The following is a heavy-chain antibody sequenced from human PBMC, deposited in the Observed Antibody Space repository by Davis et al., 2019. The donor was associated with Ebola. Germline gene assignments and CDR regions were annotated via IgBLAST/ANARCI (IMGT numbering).Heavy chain of an antibody. V-gene: IGHV3-73*01. CDR3: TRHPVAAAGTGFDP. Sequence: GESLKTSCAASGFTFSGSAMHWVRQASGKGLEWVGRIRSKANSYATAYAASVKGRFTISSDDSKNTAYLQMNSLKTEDTAVNYGTRHPVAAAGTGFDPWGQGTLVTVSS. CDR2: IRSKANSYAT. J-gene: IGHJ5*02. CDR1: GFTFSGSA. D-gene: IGHD6-13*01.